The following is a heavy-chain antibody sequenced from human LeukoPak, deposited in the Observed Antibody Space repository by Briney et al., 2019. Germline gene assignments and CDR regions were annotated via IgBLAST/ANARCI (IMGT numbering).Heavy chain of an antibody. CDR3: AKDYYYGSGSYWGAFDI. V-gene: IGHV3-74*01. CDR1: GFTFSSSW. D-gene: IGHD3-10*01. Sequence: GGSLRLSCVASGFTFSSSWMHWVRPAPGKGRVWVARINSDGSSTYYADSVKGRFTISRDNSKNTLYLQMNVLRAEDTAVYYCAKDYYYGSGSYWGAFDIWGQGTMVTVSS. CDR2: INSDGSST. J-gene: IGHJ3*02.